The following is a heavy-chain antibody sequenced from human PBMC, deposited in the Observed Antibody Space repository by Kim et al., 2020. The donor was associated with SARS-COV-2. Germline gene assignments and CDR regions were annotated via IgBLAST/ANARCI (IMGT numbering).Heavy chain of an antibody. D-gene: IGHD6-13*01. J-gene: IGHJ4*02. V-gene: IGHV1-3*01. CDR3: ARDWVAAAAVDY. Sequence: KYSQKFQGRVTITRDTSASTAYMELSSLRSEDTAVYYCARDWVAAAAVDYWGQGTPVTVSS.